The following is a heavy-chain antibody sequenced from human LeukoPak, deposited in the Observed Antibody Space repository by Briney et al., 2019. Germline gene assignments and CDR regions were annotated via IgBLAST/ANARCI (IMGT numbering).Heavy chain of an antibody. J-gene: IGHJ5*02. CDR2: ISYDGSNK. Sequence: GGSLRLSCAASGFTFSSYAMHWVRQAPGKGLEWVAVISYDGSNKYYADSVKGRFTISRDNSKNTLYLQMNSLRAEDTAVYYCARDMFDPWGQGTLVTVSS. CDR3: ARDMFDP. CDR1: GFTFSSYA. V-gene: IGHV3-30*04.